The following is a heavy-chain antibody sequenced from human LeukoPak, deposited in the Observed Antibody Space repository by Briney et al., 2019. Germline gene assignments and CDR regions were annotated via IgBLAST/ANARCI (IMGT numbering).Heavy chain of an antibody. CDR1: GFTFSNAW. CDR2: IKSKTDGGTT. D-gene: IGHD3-22*01. V-gene: IGHV3-15*01. J-gene: IGHJ4*02. Sequence: GGSLRLSCAASGFTFSNAWMSWVRQAPGKGLEWVGRIKSKTDGGTTDYAAPVKGRFTISRDDSKNTLYLQMNSLKTEDTAVYYCTTVDDSSGYPFDHWGQGTLVTVSS. CDR3: TTVDDSSGYPFDH.